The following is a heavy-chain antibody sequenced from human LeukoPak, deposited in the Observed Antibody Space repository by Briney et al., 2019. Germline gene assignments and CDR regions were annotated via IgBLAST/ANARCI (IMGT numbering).Heavy chain of an antibody. V-gene: IGHV3-21*01. CDR2: ISSSSSYI. CDR1: GFTFSSYS. D-gene: IGHD5-24*01. J-gene: IGHJ5*02. Sequence: GGSLRLSCAASGFTFSSYSMNWVRQAPGKGLEWVSSISSSSSYIYYADSVKGRFTISRDNAKNSLYLQMSSLRAEDTAVYYCARDRGDGYNRWGQGTLVTVSS. CDR3: ARDRGDGYNR.